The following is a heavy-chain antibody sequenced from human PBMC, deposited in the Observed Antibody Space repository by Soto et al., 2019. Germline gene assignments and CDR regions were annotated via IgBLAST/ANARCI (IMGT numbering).Heavy chain of an antibody. D-gene: IGHD6-13*01. Sequence: QVQLVESGGGVVQPGRSLRLSCAASGFTFSSYGMHWVRQAPGKGLEWVAVIWYDGSNKYYADSVKGRFTISRDNSKNPLYRQMNRLRAEDTAVYYCASTARSSSWYVFDYCGQGTLVTVSS. CDR2: IWYDGSNK. CDR1: GFTFSSYG. CDR3: ASTARSSSWYVFDY. V-gene: IGHV3-33*01. J-gene: IGHJ4*02.